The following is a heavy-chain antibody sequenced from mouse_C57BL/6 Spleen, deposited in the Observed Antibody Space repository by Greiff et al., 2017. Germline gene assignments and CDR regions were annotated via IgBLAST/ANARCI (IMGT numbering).Heavy chain of an antibody. CDR3: TRVDY. Sequence: QVQLQQSGAELVRPGASVTLSCKASGYTFTDYEMHWVKQTPVHGLEWIGAIDPEPGGTAYNQKFQGKAILTADKSSSTAYMELRSLTSEDSAVYYCTRVDYWGQGTTLTVSS. CDR1: GYTFTDYE. J-gene: IGHJ2*01. V-gene: IGHV1-15*01. CDR2: IDPEPGGT.